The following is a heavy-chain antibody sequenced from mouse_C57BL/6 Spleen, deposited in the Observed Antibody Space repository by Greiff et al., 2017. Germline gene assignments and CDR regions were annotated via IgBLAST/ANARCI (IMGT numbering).Heavy chain of an antibody. CDR1: GYTFTSYW. J-gene: IGHJ2*01. D-gene: IGHD2-3*01. Sequence: QVQLQQPGAELVKPGASVKLSCKASGYTFTSYWMQWVKQRPGQGLEWIGEIDPSDSYTNYNQKFKGKATLTVDTSSSTAYMQLSSLTSEDSAVYYCARLSGGWLPLDYWGQGTTLTVSS. CDR3: ARLSGGWLPLDY. V-gene: IGHV1-50*01. CDR2: IDPSDSYT.